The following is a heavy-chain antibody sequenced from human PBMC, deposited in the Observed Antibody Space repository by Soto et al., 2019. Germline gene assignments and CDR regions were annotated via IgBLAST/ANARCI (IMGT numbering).Heavy chain of an antibody. CDR2: FYYSGST. CDR3: ARLAARGFDY. J-gene: IGHJ4*02. V-gene: IGHV4-59*08. CDR1: SGSISSYY. D-gene: IGHD6-6*01. Sequence: QVQLQESGPGLVKPSETLSLTCTVSSGSISSYYWSWIRQSPGKGLEWIGYFYYSGSTKYNPSLKSRVTISVDTSKNQFSLKLSSVTAADMAVYYCARLAARGFDYWGQGTLVTVSS.